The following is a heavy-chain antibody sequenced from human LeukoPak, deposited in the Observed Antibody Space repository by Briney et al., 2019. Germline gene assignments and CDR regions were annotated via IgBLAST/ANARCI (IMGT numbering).Heavy chain of an antibody. CDR2: INHSGST. Sequence: SETLSLTCAVYGGSFSGYYWSWIRQPPGKGLEWIGEINHSGSTNYNPSLKSRVTISVDTSKNQFSLKLSSVTAADTAVCYCARGYWYFDLWGRGTLVTVSS. J-gene: IGHJ2*01. CDR3: ARGYWYFDL. CDR1: GGSFSGYY. V-gene: IGHV4-34*01.